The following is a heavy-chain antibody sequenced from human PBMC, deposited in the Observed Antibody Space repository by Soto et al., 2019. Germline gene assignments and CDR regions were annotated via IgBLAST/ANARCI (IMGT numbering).Heavy chain of an antibody. D-gene: IGHD3-9*01. CDR1: GFTFSNAW. CDR2: IWYDGSNK. Sequence: QPGGSLRLSCAASGFTFSNAWMTWVRQAPGKGLEWVAVIWYDGSNKYYADSVKGRFTISRDNSKNTLYLQMNSLRAEDTAVYYCARVRAFDDILTGYSDAFDIWGQGTMVTVSS. J-gene: IGHJ3*02. V-gene: IGHV3-33*08. CDR3: ARVRAFDDILTGYSDAFDI.